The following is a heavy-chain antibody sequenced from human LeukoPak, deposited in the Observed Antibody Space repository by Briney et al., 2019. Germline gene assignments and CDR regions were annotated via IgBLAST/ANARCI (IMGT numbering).Heavy chain of an antibody. D-gene: IGHD3-10*01. V-gene: IGHV1-2*02. CDR3: ASGDYSGTKPDPIDM. CDR2: ITPNSDDT. J-gene: IGHJ3*02. Sequence: ASVRVSCEASGYIFTHYYIHWVRQAPGHGLEWMGCITPNSDDTDYAQQFQGRVTMSRDTSINTAYMELTSLTSDDTAMYFCASGDYSGTKPDPIDMWGQGTLVTVSS. CDR1: GYIFTHYY.